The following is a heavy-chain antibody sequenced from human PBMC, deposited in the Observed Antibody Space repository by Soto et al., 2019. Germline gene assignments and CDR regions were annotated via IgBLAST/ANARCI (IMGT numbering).Heavy chain of an antibody. CDR2: IKRQAERGAT. CDR3: TKERHSGPYTHPFESCPQHTLLTDS. Sequence: GGSLRLSCAASGFTFSNAWMSGVRQVRGKGLEWVGRIKRQAERGATYYAAAVNGRFNISRDDSKDTLYLQMNSLKPEDPAVYYCTKERHSGPYTHPFESCPQHTLLTDS. CDR1: GFTFSNAW. D-gene: IGHD1-26*01. V-gene: IGHV3-15*05. J-gene: IGHJ5*01.